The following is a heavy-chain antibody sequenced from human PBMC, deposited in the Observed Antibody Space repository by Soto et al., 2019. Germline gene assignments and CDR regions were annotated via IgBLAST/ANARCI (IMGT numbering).Heavy chain of an antibody. Sequence: GESLKISCQCSGYTFSNFWIGWVRQLPGRGLEWMGIIYPGDQETRYSPSFHGKVTTSADKSINTAYLQWNSLEASDTAFYFCARSPRSSPYFDYWGQGALVTSPQ. D-gene: IGHD6-13*01. CDR2: IYPGDQET. CDR3: ARSPRSSPYFDY. V-gene: IGHV5-51*01. CDR1: GYTFSNFW. J-gene: IGHJ4*02.